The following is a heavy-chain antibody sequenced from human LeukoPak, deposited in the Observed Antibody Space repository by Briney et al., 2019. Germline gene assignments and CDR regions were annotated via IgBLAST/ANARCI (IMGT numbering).Heavy chain of an antibody. CDR3: ARESAIAAVGSPDQSFDY. J-gene: IGHJ4*02. CDR2: INPNSGST. Sequence: GASVKVSCKASGYTFTGYYMHWVRQAPGQGLDWMGWINPNSGSTYSAQNFQGRVTMTRDTSISTAYMELSRLRSDDTAVYYCARESAIAAVGSPDQSFDYWGQGILVTVSS. D-gene: IGHD6-13*01. V-gene: IGHV1-2*02. CDR1: GYTFTGYY.